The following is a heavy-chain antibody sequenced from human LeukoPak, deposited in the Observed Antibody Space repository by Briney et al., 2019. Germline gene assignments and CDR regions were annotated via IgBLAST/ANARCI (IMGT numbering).Heavy chain of an antibody. D-gene: IGHD1-26*01. CDR1: GYSIRSGYY. CDR3: ARGRESSPWELLLDY. CDR2: LHHTRST. V-gene: IGHV4-38-2*01. J-gene: IGHJ4*02. Sequence: SETLSLTCAVYGYSIRSGYYWAWIRQPPGKGLEWIGSLHHTRSTYYNPSLKSRVTMSVDRSNNKFSLNLNSVTAADTAVYYCARGRESSPWELLLDYWGQGIVVTVSS.